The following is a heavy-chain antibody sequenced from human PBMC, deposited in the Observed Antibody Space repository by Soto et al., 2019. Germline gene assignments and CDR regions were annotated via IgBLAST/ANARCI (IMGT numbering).Heavy chain of an antibody. CDR3: ARGLTTAYDQWGY. Sequence: PGESLKISCKGSGYSFTNYWIAWVRQMPGKGLEWMGIIYPFDPDTRYSPPFQGQVTISADKSISTAYLHWSSLKASDTAMYYCARGLTTAYDQWGYWGQGTLVTVSS. J-gene: IGHJ4*02. CDR2: IYPFDPDT. V-gene: IGHV5-51*01. D-gene: IGHD4-17*01. CDR1: GYSFTNYW.